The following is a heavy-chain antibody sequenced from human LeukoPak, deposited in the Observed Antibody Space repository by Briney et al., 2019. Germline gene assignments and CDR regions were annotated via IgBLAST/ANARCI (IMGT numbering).Heavy chain of an antibody. CDR2: TYYWSKWYN. Sequence: SQTLSLTCAISGDSVSSNSAAWNWIRQSPSRGLEWLGRTYYWSKWYNDYAVSVKSRITNNPDTSKNQFSLQLNSVTPEDTAVYYCARSLGGGWYYYYGMDVWGKGTTVTVSS. D-gene: IGHD6-19*01. CDR1: GDSVSSNSAA. J-gene: IGHJ6*04. CDR3: ARSLGGGWYYYYGMDV. V-gene: IGHV6-1*01.